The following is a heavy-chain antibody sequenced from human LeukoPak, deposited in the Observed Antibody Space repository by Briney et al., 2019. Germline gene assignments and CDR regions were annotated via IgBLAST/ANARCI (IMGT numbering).Heavy chain of an antibody. CDR2: IYYSGST. J-gene: IGHJ4*02. Sequence: SETLSLTCTVSGGSISSSSYYWGWIRQPPGKGLEWIGSIYYSGSTYYNPSLKSRVTISVDTSKNQFSLKLSSVTAADTAVYYCARHLGRGWLAQSLPLVFWGQGTLVTVSS. V-gene: IGHV4-39*01. CDR3: ARHLGRGWLAQSLPLVF. D-gene: IGHD6-19*01. CDR1: GGSISSSSYY.